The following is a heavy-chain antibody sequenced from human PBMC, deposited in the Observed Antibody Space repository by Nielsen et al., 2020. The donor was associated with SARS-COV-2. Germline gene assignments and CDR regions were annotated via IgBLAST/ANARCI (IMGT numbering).Heavy chain of an antibody. J-gene: IGHJ1*01. CDR1: GGSFTGYF. V-gene: IGHV4-34*01. CDR3: TRGLGYYDPRVYFQH. CDR2: IDHSGTT. D-gene: IGHD3-22*01. Sequence: SETLSLTCEVSGGSFTGYFRSWIRQPTGGGLEWIGDIDHSGTTYYNPSLKSRVSISVDTSKNQFSLHLTSVTAADTAVYYCTRGLGYYDPRVYFQHWGQGTLVTVSS.